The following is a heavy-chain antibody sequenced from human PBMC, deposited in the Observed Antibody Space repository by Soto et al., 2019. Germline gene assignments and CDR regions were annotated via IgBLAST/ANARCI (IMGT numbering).Heavy chain of an antibody. J-gene: IGHJ4*02. Sequence: QVQLVESGGGVVQPGRSLRLSCAASGFTFSSYGMHWVRQAPGKGLEWVAVIWYDGSNKYYADSVKGRFTISRDNSKNTLYLEMNSLRAEDTAVYCCERDYDYGDYGGTDDWGQGTLVTVSS. CDR3: ERDYDYGDYGGTDD. CDR1: GFTFSSYG. D-gene: IGHD4-17*01. CDR2: IWYDGSNK. V-gene: IGHV3-33*01.